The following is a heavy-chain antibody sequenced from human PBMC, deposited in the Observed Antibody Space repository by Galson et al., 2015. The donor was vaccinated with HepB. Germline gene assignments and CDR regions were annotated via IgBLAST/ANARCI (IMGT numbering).Heavy chain of an antibody. D-gene: IGHD1-7*01. CDR1: GFTFSNAW. J-gene: IGHJ6*03. V-gene: IGHV3-15*07. CDR3: TTDSTLDNWNYDYYYYYMDV. CDR2: IKSKTDGGTT. Sequence: SLRLSCAASGFTFSNAWMNWVRQAPGKGLEWVGRIKSKTDGGTTDYAAPVKGRFTISRDDSKNTLYLQMNSLKTEDTAVYYCTTDSTLDNWNYDYYYYYMDVWGKGTTVTVSS.